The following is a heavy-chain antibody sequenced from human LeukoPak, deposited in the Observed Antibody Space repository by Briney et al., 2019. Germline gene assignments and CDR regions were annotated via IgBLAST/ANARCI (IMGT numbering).Heavy chain of an antibody. CDR2: IYYSGST. D-gene: IGHD3-9*01. CDR3: ARGKPDILTADP. CDR1: GGSISSYY. V-gene: IGHV4-59*01. Sequence: PSETLSLTCTVSGGSISSYYWSWIRQPPGKGLERIGYIYYSGSTNYNPSLKSRVTISVDTSKNQFSLKLSSVTAADTAVYYCARGKPDILTADPWGQGTLVTVSS. J-gene: IGHJ5*02.